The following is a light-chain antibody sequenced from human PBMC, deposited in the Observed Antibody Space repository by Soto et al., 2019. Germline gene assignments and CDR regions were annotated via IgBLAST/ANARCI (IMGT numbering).Light chain of an antibody. J-gene: IGKJ1*01. Sequence: ELVMTQGAATLSVSPGERATLSCRASQSVSSNLAWYQQKPGQAPRLLIYGASTRATGIPARFSGSGSGTEFTLTISSLQSEDFAVYYCQQYNNWPPWPFGQGTKV. CDR1: QSVSSN. V-gene: IGKV3-15*01. CDR3: QQYNNWPPWP. CDR2: GAS.